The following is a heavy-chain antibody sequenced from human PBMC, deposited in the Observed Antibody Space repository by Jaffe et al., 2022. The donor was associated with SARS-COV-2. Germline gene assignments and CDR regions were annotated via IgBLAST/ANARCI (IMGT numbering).Heavy chain of an antibody. V-gene: IGHV3-74*01. CDR2: INPDGSSNTDGSDR. D-gene: IGHD6-19*01. Sequence: EVQLVESGGGLVQPGGSLRLSCAASGFIFSNYWMHWLRQDPEKGLVWVSRINPDGSSNTDGSDRSYGDSVKGRFTISRDNARNTLYLYMKNLRVDDTATYYCARGWGDSGWVYAFEIWGQGTMVTVSS. J-gene: IGHJ3*02. CDR1: GFIFSNYW. CDR3: ARGWGDSGWVYAFEI.